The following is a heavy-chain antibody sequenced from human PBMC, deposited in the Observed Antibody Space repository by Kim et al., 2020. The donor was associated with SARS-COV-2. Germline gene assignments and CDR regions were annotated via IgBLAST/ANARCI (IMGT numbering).Heavy chain of an antibody. V-gene: IGHV1-18*01. CDR2: ISAYNGNT. D-gene: IGHD2-2*01. Sequence: ASVKVSCKASGYTFTSYGISWVRQAPGQGLEWMGWISAYNGNTNYAQKLQGRVTMTTDTSTSTAYMELRSLRSDDTAVYYCARYASYIYCSSTSCYGTHDYWGQGTLVTVSS. CDR1: GYTFTSYG. J-gene: IGHJ4*02. CDR3: ARYASYIYCSSTSCYGTHDY.